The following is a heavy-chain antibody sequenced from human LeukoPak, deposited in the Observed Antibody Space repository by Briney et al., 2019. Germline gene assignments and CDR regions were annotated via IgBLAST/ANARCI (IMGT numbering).Heavy chain of an antibody. CDR3: GRRYFDWFLGAGGSLDI. D-gene: IGHD3-9*01. CDR2: IKQDGSEK. Sequence: GGSLRLSCAGSGFTFRSYWMHWVRQAPGKGLEWVANIKQDGSEKYYVDSVKGRFTISSDNANASVYLQMNSLRAEDTAVYYCGRRYFDWFLGAGGSLDIWGQGTMVTVSS. V-gene: IGHV3-7*01. CDR1: GFTFRSYW. J-gene: IGHJ3*02.